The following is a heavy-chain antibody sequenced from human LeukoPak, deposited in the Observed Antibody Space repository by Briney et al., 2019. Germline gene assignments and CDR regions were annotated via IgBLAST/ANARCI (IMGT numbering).Heavy chain of an antibody. CDR3: ATGPPVPLGYCSSTSCINWFDP. J-gene: IGHJ5*02. Sequence: ASVKISCKVSGYTFTDYYMHWVQQAPGKGLEWMGLVDPEDGETIYAEKFQGRVTITADTSTDTAYIELSSLRSEDTAVYYCATGPPVPLGYCSSTSCINWFDPWGQGTLVTVSS. V-gene: IGHV1-69-2*01. CDR2: VDPEDGET. CDR1: GYTFTDYY. D-gene: IGHD2-2*01.